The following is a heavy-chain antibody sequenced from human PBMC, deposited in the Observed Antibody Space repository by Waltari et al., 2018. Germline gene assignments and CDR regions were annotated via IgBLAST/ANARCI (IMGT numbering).Heavy chain of an antibody. J-gene: IGHJ6*02. CDR3: ARVATKTYSSPVPGRPYYYGMDV. CDR1: GFTFSRYW. CDR2: INSDGSSR. V-gene: IGHV3-74*01. Sequence: EEQLVESGGGLAQPGEYLRLSCAASGFTFSRYWMDWVRQAPGKGLVWVSRINSDGSSRTYADSVKGRFTISRYNAKNTLYVQMNRLRAEDTAVYYCARVATKTYSSPVPGRPYYYGMDVWGQGTTVTVSS. D-gene: IGHD3-22*01.